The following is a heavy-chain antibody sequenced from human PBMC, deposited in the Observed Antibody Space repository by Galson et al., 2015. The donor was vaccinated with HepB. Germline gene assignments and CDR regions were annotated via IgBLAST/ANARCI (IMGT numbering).Heavy chain of an antibody. Sequence: SLRLSCAASGFTVRNNYMSWVRQAPGKGLEWVSIIYIDGTTSYADSVKGRLTISRDISKNMLFLQMNSLRAEDTAIYYCARVLGAVFDYWGRGTLVTVSS. V-gene: IGHV3-66*01. CDR2: IYIDGTT. J-gene: IGHJ4*02. CDR1: GFTVRNNY. D-gene: IGHD6-13*01. CDR3: ARVLGAVFDY.